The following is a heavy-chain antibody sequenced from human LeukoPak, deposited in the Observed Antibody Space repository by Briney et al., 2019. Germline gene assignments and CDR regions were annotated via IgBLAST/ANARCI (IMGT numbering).Heavy chain of an antibody. Sequence: SVKVSCKASGGTFSSYAISWVRQAPGQGLEWMGRIIPIFGTANYAQKFQGRVTITTDESTSTPYMELSSLRSEDTAVYYCARAGYCSGGSCYYPDWGQGTLVTVSS. CDR1: GGTFSSYA. D-gene: IGHD2-15*01. CDR2: IIPIFGTA. J-gene: IGHJ1*01. CDR3: ARAGYCSGGSCYYPD. V-gene: IGHV1-69*05.